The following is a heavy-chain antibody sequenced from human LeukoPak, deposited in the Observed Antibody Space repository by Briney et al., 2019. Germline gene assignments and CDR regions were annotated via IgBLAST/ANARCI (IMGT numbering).Heavy chain of an antibody. Sequence: GGSLRLSCAASGFTFSSYWMSWVRQAPGKGLEWVANIKQDGSEKYYVDSVKGRFTISRDNAKNSLYLQMNSLRAEDTAVYYCARDRHLFGESLYGMDVWGKGTTVTVSS. CDR2: IKQDGSEK. CDR3: ARDRHLFGESLYGMDV. J-gene: IGHJ6*04. CDR1: GFTFSSYW. V-gene: IGHV3-7*03. D-gene: IGHD3-10*02.